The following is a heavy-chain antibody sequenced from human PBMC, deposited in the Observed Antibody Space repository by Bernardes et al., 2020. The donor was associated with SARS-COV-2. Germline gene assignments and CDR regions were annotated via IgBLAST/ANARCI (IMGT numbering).Heavy chain of an antibody. V-gene: IGHV4-59*01. CDR3: ARQQWLVGGIDY. J-gene: IGHJ4*02. CDR2: IYYSGST. CDR1: GGSISSYY. Sequence: SETLSLTCTVSGGSISSYYWSWIRQPPGKGLEWIGYIYYSGSTNYNPSLKSRVTISVDTSKNQFSLKLSSVTAADTAVYYCARQQWLVGGIDYWGQGTLVTVSS. D-gene: IGHD6-19*01.